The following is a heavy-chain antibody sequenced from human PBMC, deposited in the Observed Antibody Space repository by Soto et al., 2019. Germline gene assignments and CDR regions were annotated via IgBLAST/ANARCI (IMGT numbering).Heavy chain of an antibody. CDR1: GGSISSSSYY. CDR3: ARQGAAKYGSGSRY. V-gene: IGHV4-39*01. Sequence: QLQLQESGPGLVKPSETLSLTCTVSGGSISSSSYYWGWIRQPPGKGLEWIGSIYYSGSTYYNPSLKRRVTLSVDTSKHQFPLKLSSVTAADTAVYYCARQGAAKYGSGSRYWGQGTLVTVSS. CDR2: IYYSGST. J-gene: IGHJ4*02. D-gene: IGHD3-10*01.